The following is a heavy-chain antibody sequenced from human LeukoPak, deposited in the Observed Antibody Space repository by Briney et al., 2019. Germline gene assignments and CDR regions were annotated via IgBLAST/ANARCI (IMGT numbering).Heavy chain of an antibody. Sequence: GGSLRLSCAASGFTFSSYEMNWVRQAPGKGLEWVSYISSSGSTIHYADSVKGRFTISRDNAKNSPYLQMNSLRAEDTAVYYCARDSPVVSPFDYWGQGTLSPSPQ. CDR3: ARDSPVVSPFDY. J-gene: IGHJ4*02. CDR2: ISSSGSTI. D-gene: IGHD3-22*01. CDR1: GFTFSSYE. V-gene: IGHV3-48*03.